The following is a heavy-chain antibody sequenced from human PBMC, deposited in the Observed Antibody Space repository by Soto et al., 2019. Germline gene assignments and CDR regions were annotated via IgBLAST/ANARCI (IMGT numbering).Heavy chain of an antibody. V-gene: IGHV3-15*07. CDR3: STGGPYCDY. CDR2: VKSITTGGTI. CDR1: GFIFSNAW. Sequence: EVQLAESGGGLVKPGGSLRLSCAGSGFIFSNAWMNWVRQAPGKGLEWVGRVKSITTGGTIDYAVPVKGRFTISRDDSKNTVYLQMNSLRTEDTAVYYCSTGGPYCDYWGQGTLVTVSS. J-gene: IGHJ4*02. D-gene: IGHD2-15*01.